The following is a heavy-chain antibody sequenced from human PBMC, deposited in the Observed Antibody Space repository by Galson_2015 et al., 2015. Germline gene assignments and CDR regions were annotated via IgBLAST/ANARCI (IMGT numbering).Heavy chain of an antibody. Sequence: SVKVSCKASGYTFTSYYMHWVRQAPGQGLEWMGIINPSGGSTSYAQKFQGRVTMTRDTSTSTVYMELSSLRSEDTAVYYCARGEGGSGSFLHYYGMDVWGQGTPVTVSS. D-gene: IGHD3-10*01. CDR1: GYTFTSYY. V-gene: IGHV1-46*01. CDR2: INPSGGST. J-gene: IGHJ6*02. CDR3: ARGEGGSGSFLHYYGMDV.